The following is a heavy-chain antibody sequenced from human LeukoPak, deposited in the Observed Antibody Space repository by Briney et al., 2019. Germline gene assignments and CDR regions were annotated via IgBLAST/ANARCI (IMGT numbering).Heavy chain of an antibody. V-gene: IGHV4-38-2*02. CDR2: IYHSGST. CDR3: AGPKSGSYTRGLDY. J-gene: IGHJ4*02. D-gene: IGHD1-26*01. Sequence: KPSETLSLTCTVSGYSISSGYYWGWIRQPPGKGLEWIGSIYHSGSTYYNPSLKSRVTISVGTSKNQFSLKLSSVTAADTAVYYCAGPKSGSYTRGLDYWGQGTLVTVSS. CDR1: GYSISSGYY.